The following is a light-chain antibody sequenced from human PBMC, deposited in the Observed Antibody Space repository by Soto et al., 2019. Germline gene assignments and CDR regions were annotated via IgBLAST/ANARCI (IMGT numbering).Light chain of an antibody. J-gene: IGKJ5*01. CDR3: QQYGSSPT. CDR1: QSVSSSY. V-gene: IGKV3D-20*01. CDR2: DAS. Sequence: EIVMTQSPATLSLSPVERATLSCGASQSVSSSYLAWYQQKPGLAPRLLIYDASSRATGIPDRFSGSGSGTDFTPTISRLEPEDFAVYYCQQYGSSPTFGQGTRLENK.